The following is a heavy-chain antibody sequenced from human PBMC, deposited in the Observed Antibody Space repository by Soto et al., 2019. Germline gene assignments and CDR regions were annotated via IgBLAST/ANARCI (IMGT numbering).Heavy chain of an antibody. J-gene: IGHJ6*02. Sequence: SETLSLTCAVYGGSFSGYYWSWIRQPPGKGLEWIGEINHSGSTNYNPSLKSRVTISVDTSKNQFSLKLSSVTAADTAVYYWARLRGYCSSTSCIYYYYYGMDVWGQGTTVTVSS. CDR1: GGSFSGYY. D-gene: IGHD2-2*01. CDR2: INHSGST. V-gene: IGHV4-34*01. CDR3: ARLRGYCSSTSCIYYYYYGMDV.